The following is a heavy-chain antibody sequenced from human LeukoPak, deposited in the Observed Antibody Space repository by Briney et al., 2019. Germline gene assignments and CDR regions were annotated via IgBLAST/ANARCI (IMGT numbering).Heavy chain of an antibody. J-gene: IGHJ6*02. V-gene: IGHV4-4*07. CDR3: ARYKHSSSSGDYYSMDV. CDR1: GGSISSYY. D-gene: IGHD6-6*01. CDR2: IYTSGST. Sequence: PSETLSLTCTVSGGSISSYYWSWIRQPAGKGLEWIGRIYTSGSTNYNPSLKSRVTMSVDTSKNQFSLKLSSVTAADTAVYYCARYKHSSSSGDYYSMDVWGQGTTVTVSS.